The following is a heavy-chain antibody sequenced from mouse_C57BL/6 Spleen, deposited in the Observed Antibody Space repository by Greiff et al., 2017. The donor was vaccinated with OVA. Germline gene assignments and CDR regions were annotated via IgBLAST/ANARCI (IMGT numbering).Heavy chain of an antibody. D-gene: IGHD2-4*01. J-gene: IGHJ3*01. CDR3: ARSNDYDVAWFAY. CDR1: GYTFTGYW. CDR2: ILPGSGST. Sequence: QVQLQQSGAELMKPGASVKLSCKATGYTFTGYWIEWVKQRPGHGLEWIGEILPGSGSTNYNGKFKGKATFTADTSSNTAYMQLTSLTTEDSAIYYCARSNDYDVAWFAYWGQGTLVTVSA. V-gene: IGHV1-9*01.